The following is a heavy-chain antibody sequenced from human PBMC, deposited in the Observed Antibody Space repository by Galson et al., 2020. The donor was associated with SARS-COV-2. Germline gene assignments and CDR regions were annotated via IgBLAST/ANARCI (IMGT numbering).Heavy chain of an antibody. V-gene: IGHV3-15*01. J-gene: IGHJ4*02. D-gene: IGHD6-25*01. CDR1: GFTFSNAW. CDR2: IKSKTDGGTT. Sequence: GESLKISCAASGFTFSNAWMSWVRQAPGKGLEWVGRIKSKTDGGTTDYAAPVKGRFTISRDDSKNTLYLQMNSLKTEDTAVYYCTTRRLPNTYYFDYWGQGTLVTVSS. CDR3: TTRRLPNTYYFDY.